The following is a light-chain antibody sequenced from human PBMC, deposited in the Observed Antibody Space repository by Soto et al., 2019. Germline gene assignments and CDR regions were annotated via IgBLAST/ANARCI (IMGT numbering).Light chain of an antibody. CDR2: AAS. CDR1: QGISNY. V-gene: IGKV1-27*01. J-gene: IGKJ3*01. Sequence: DIQMTQSPSSLSASVGDRVTITCRASQGISNYLAWYQQKQGKVPQLLIYAASTLRSRVPSRISGSGSGTDFTVNISSRQPEGVATYYCQKYHGSSCTFGTGTKVHIK. CDR3: QKYHGSSCT.